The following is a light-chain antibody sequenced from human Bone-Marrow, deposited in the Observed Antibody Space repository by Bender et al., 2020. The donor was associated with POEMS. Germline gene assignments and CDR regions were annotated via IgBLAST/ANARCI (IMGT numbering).Light chain of an antibody. CDR2: INN. CDR3: AAWDDSLNGRV. Sequence: QPVLTQPPSASGTPGQRVTISCSGSSSNIGTNPVNWYQQLPGTAPKLLIYINNQRPSGVPDRFSGSKAGTSASLAISGLQSGDEGDYYCAAWDDSLNGRVFGGGTRLTVL. V-gene: IGLV1-44*01. J-gene: IGLJ3*02. CDR1: SSNIGTNP.